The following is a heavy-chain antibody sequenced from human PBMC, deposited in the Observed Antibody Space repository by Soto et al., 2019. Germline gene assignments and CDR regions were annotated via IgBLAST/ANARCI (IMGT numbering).Heavy chain of an antibody. CDR1: GXTFSSYS. V-gene: IGHV3-21*01. D-gene: IGHD3-22*01. Sequence: PXGSLRLSCAASGXTFSSYSMNWVRQAPGKGLELVSSISSSSSYIYYADSVKGRFTISRDNAKNSLYLQMNSLRAEDTAVYYCERELTMIVVVHPRDAFAIWGQGTMVTVS. J-gene: IGHJ3*02. CDR3: ERELTMIVVVHPRDAFAI. CDR2: ISSSSSYI.